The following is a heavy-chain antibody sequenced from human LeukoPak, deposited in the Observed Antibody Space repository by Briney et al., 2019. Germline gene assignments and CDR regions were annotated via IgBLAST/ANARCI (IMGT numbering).Heavy chain of an antibody. D-gene: IGHD3-10*02. J-gene: IGHJ4*02. CDR1: GFTFSSYG. CDR3: AKDRSAVMACVRGDFDY. Sequence: GGSLRLSCAASGFTFSSYGMSWVRQAPGKGLEWVSGISGSGGRTYYADSVKGRFTISRDISKNTLYLQMNSLRAEDTAVYYCAKDRSAVMACVRGDFDYWGQGTLVTVSS. V-gene: IGHV3-23*01. CDR2: ISGSGGRT.